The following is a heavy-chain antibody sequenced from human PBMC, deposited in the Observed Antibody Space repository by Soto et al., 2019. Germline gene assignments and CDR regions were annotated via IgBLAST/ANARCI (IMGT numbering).Heavy chain of an antibody. D-gene: IGHD3-16*01. V-gene: IGHV4-30-2*01. J-gene: IGHJ6*02. CDR3: ARASYPSGMDV. CDR1: GGSISSGDYS. Sequence: NVSLTCAFPGGSISSGDYSWSLIRQPPGKGLEWIGYIYHSGSTYYNPSLKSRVTISVDRSKNQFSLKLSSVTAADTAVYYCARASYPSGMDVWGQGATVT. CDR2: IYHSGST.